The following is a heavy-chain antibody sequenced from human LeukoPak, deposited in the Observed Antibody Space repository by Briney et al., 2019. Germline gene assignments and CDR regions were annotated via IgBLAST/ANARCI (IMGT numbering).Heavy chain of an antibody. Sequence: PGGSLRLSCVASGFTFSSYSTNWVRQAPGKGLEWVSSISSSSSYIYYADSVKGRFTISRDNAKNSLYLQMNSLRAEDTAVYYCARCDSSSWTNPDYWGQGTLVTVSS. D-gene: IGHD6-13*01. CDR2: ISSSSSYI. J-gene: IGHJ4*02. CDR3: ARCDSSSWTNPDY. CDR1: GFTFSSYS. V-gene: IGHV3-21*01.